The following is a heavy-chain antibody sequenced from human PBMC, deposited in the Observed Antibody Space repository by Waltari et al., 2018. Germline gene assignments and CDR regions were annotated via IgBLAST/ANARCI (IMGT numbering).Heavy chain of an antibody. Sequence: VQLVESGGGLVQPGASLRLSCAASGFTVSHYYTHWVRQGPGKGLVWISRINNGGGSSTTYADSVKGRFTISKDNAKNTVYLQMNSLRAEDTAVYHCARGGQLALDYWGQGTLVTVSS. D-gene: IGHD6-6*01. CDR3: ARGGQLALDY. CDR1: GFTVSHYY. V-gene: IGHV3-74*01. CDR2: INNGGGSST. J-gene: IGHJ4*02.